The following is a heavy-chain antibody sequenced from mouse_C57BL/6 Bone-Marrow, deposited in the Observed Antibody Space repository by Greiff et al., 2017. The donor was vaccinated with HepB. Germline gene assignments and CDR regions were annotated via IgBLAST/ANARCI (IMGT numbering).Heavy chain of an antibody. D-gene: IGHD1-1*02. CDR3: AWDYGGAWFAY. CDR2: INPSSGYT. CDR1: GYTFTSYW. Sequence: VMLVESGAELAKPGASVKLSCKASGYTFTSYWMHWVKQRPGQGLEWIGYINPSSGYTKYNQKFKDKATLTADKSSSTAYMQLRSLTYEDSAVYYCAWDYGGAWFAYWGQGTLVTVSA. V-gene: IGHV1-7*01. J-gene: IGHJ3*01.